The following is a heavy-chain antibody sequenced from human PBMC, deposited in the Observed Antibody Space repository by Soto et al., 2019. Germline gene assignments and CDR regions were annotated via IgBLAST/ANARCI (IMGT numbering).Heavy chain of an antibody. CDR2: FDPEDGET. Sequence: ASVKVSCKVSGYTLTELSMHWVRQAPGKGLEWMGGFDPEDGETIYAQKFQGRVTMTEDTSTDTAYMELSSLRSEDTAVYYCATSGWLKSQEDAFDIWGQGTMVTFSS. J-gene: IGHJ3*02. V-gene: IGHV1-24*01. CDR3: ATSGWLKSQEDAFDI. D-gene: IGHD5-12*01. CDR1: GYTLTELS.